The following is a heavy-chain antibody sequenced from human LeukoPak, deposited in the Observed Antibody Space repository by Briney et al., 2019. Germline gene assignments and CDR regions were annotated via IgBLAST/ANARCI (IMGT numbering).Heavy chain of an antibody. V-gene: IGHV3-23*01. D-gene: IGHD6-13*01. CDR3: ANQQWEQQLGPNWFDP. J-gene: IGHJ5*02. CDR1: GFTFSSYA. Sequence: GGSLRLSCAASGFTFSSYAMSWVRQAPGKGLEWVSAISGSGGSTYYADSVKGRFTISRDNSKNTLYLQMNSLRAEDTAVYYCANQQWEQQLGPNWFDPWGQGTLVTVSS. CDR2: ISGSGGST.